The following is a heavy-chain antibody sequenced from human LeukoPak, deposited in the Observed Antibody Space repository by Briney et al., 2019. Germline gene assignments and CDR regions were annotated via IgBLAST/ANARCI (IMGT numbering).Heavy chain of an antibody. D-gene: IGHD6-13*01. CDR2: IYHSGST. V-gene: IGHV4-38-2*02. CDR1: GYSISSGYY. J-gene: IGHJ5*02. Sequence: PSETLPLTCTVSGYSISSGYYWGWIRQPPGKGLEWIGSIYHSGSTDYNPSLKSRVTMSVDTSKNQFSLKLRSVTAADTAVYYCASQQQLVLLDWFDPWGQGTLVTVSS. CDR3: ASQQQLVLLDWFDP.